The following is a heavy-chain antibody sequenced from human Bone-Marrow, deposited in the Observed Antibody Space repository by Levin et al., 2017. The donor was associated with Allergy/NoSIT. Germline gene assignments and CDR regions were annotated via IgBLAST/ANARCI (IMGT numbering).Heavy chain of an antibody. CDR1: GFSFDDYA. V-gene: IGHV3-9*01. D-gene: IGHD2-21*02. Sequence: QTGGSLRLSCAASGFSFDDYAMHWVRQAPGKGLEWVSSISWNGGHIGYLDSVKGRFTISRDNAQSSLYLEVSSLRDEDTAFYYCAKDRGGDWNWWGGLDYWGQGTLVTVSS. J-gene: IGHJ4*02. CDR3: AKDRGGDWNWWGGLDY. CDR2: ISWNGGHI.